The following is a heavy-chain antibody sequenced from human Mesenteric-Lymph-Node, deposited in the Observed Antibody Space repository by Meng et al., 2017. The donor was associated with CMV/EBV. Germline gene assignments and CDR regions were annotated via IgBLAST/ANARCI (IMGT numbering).Heavy chain of an antibody. CDR2: ISGSGGST. V-gene: IGHV3-23*01. CDR1: GFTFSSYA. CDR3: AKDQGYSYGMGDAFDI. J-gene: IGHJ3*02. Sequence: GESLKISCAASGFTFSSYAMSWVRQAPGKGLEWVSAISGSGGSTYYADSVKGRFTISRDNSKNTLYLQMNSLRAEDTAVYYCAKDQGYSYGMGDAFDIWGQGTMVTVSS. D-gene: IGHD5-18*01.